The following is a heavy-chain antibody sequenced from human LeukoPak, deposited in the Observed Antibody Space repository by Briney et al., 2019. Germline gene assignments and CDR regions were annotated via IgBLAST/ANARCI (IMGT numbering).Heavy chain of an antibody. Sequence: PAGSLRLSCTASEFTVSSNYMLWVRQAPGKGLEWVSLICSNGDTHYADSVKGRFTISRDSSKNMVYLQMNSLRVGDTGVYYCTRDQINYSGQGTLVTVSS. CDR3: TRDQINY. CDR2: ICSNGDT. J-gene: IGHJ4*02. CDR1: EFTVSSNY. V-gene: IGHV3-53*01.